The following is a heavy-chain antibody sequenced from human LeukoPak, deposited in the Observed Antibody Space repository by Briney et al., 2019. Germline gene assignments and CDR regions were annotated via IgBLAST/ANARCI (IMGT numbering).Heavy chain of an antibody. J-gene: IGHJ4*02. CDR3: ARAGYCTNGVCSPHLFFDY. CDR2: IFTSGST. V-gene: IGHV4-4*07. D-gene: IGHD2-8*01. Sequence: PSETLSLTCTVSSGSISNFHWSWIRQPAGKGLEWIGRIFTSGSTNYNPSLKSRVTMSVDTSKKQFSLKLSSVTAADTAVYYCARAGYCTNGVCSPHLFFDYWGQGILVTVSS. CDR1: SGSISNFH.